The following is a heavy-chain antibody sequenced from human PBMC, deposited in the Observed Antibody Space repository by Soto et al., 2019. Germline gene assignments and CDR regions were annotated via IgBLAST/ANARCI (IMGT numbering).Heavy chain of an antibody. CDR2: IYSGGST. V-gene: IGHV3-53*01. CDR1: GFTVRSNY. Sequence: LSLSCAASGFTVRSNYMSWVRQAPGTGLEWVSVIYSGGSTYYADSVKGRFTISRDNSKNTLYLQMNSLRAEDTAVYYCAREYYDSSGYYYGYYYYGMDVWGQGTTVTVSS. D-gene: IGHD3-22*01. CDR3: AREYYDSSGYYYGYYYYGMDV. J-gene: IGHJ6*02.